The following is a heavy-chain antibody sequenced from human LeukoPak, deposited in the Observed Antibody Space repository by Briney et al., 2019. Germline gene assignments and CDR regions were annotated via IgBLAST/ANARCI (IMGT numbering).Heavy chain of an antibody. J-gene: IGHJ5*02. CDR2: ISAYNGNT. V-gene: IGHV1-18*01. CDR1: GYTFTSYG. D-gene: IGHD3-16*01. CDR3: ARKGSDFLGAPNWFDP. Sequence: VASVKVSCKASGYTFTSYGISWVRQSPGQGLEWMGWISAYNGNTNYAQKLQGRVTMTTDTSTSTAYMELRSLRSDDTAVYYCARKGSDFLGAPNWFDPWGQGTLVTVSS.